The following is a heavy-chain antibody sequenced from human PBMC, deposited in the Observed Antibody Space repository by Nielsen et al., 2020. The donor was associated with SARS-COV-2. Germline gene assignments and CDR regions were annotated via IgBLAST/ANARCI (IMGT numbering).Heavy chain of an antibody. Sequence: GGSLRLSCKGSGYNFTEYWISWVRQMPGKGLEWMERIDPSESYVDYGPSFEGHVTISTDKSISTAYLQWGSLEASDTAMYYCASLNVRTAMVWGQGTMVTVSS. V-gene: IGHV5-10-1*01. CDR3: ASLNVRTAMV. CDR1: GYNFTEYW. D-gene: IGHD2-8*01. CDR2: IDPSESYV. J-gene: IGHJ3*01.